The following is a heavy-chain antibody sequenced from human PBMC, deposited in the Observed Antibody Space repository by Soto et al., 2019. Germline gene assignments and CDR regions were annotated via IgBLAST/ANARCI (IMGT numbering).Heavy chain of an antibody. CDR1: GYTFASYA. CDR3: ARDPPPPDY. J-gene: IGHJ4*02. CDR2: ISAYNGNT. Sequence: QVQLVQSGAEVKKPGASVKVSCKASGYTFASYAISWMRQAPGQGLEWMGWISAYNGNTNYAQKRQGRVTMTTDTSTSIAYMELRSLRSHDTVVYYCARDPPPPDYWGQGTLVTVSS. V-gene: IGHV1-18*01.